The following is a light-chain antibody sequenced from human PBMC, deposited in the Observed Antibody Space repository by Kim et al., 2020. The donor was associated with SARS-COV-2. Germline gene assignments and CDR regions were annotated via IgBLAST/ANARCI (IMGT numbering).Light chain of an antibody. CDR2: DAS. J-gene: IGKJ3*01. Sequence: EIVLTQSPATLSLSPGERATLSCRASQSVSSYLAWYQQKPGQAPRLLIYDASNRATGIPARFSGSGSGTDFTLTISSLEPEDFAVYYCQQRSTLHFGPGTKVDIK. CDR1: QSVSSY. CDR3: QQRSTLH. V-gene: IGKV3-11*01.